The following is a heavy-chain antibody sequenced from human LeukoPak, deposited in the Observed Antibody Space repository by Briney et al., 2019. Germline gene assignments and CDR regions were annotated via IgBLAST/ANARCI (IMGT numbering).Heavy chain of an antibody. CDR1: GFTFSGSA. V-gene: IGHV3-73*01. Sequence: GGSLRLSCAASGFTFSGSAMHWVRQASGKGLEWFGRIRSKANSYATVYAASVKGRFTISRDDSKNTAYLQMNSLKTEDTAVYYCTRPSYGDAPYVDYWGQGTLVTVSS. CDR3: TRPSYGDAPYVDY. J-gene: IGHJ4*02. D-gene: IGHD4-17*01. CDR2: IRSKANSYAT.